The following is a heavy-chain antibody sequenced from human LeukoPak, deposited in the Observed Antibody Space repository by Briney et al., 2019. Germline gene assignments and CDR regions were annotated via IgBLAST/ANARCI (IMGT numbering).Heavy chain of an antibody. D-gene: IGHD6-13*01. V-gene: IGHV4-34*01. CDR3: ARDGSSWSRLVLNASGWFDP. CDR2: INHSGST. Sequence: PSESLSLSWAVYGGSFSGHYWSWMRQPPGKGLEWIGEINHSGSTNYNPSLKSRVTISVDTSKNQFSLKLSSVTAADTAVYYCARDGSSWSRLVLNASGWFDPWGQGTLVTVSS. CDR1: GGSFSGHY. J-gene: IGHJ5*02.